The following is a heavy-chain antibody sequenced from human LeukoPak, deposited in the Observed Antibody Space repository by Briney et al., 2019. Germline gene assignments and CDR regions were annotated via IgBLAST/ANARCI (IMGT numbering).Heavy chain of an antibody. D-gene: IGHD4-23*01. CDR3: ARDKAVTTEVTQHFQH. V-gene: IGHV1-18*01. CDR1: GYTFTNYG. Sequence: ASVKVSCKASGYTFTNYGISWVRQAPGQGLEWMGWISAYNGYTDYAQKLQFRVTMTTDTSTSTAYMELRSLRSDDTAVYYCARDKAVTTEVTQHFQHWGQGTLVIVSS. CDR2: ISAYNGYT. J-gene: IGHJ1*01.